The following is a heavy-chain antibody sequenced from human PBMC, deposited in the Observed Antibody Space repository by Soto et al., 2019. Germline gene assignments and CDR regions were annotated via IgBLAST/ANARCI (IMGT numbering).Heavy chain of an antibody. CDR3: ARGYYDSSGYYFDY. CDR1: GGSISSYY. D-gene: IGHD3-22*01. V-gene: IGHV4-59*01. J-gene: IGHJ4*02. CDR2: IHYSGST. Sequence: SETLSLTCTVSGGSISSYYWSWIRQPPGKGLEWIGYIHYSGSTNYNPSLKSRVTISVDTSKNQFSLKLSSVTAADMAVYYCARGYYDSSGYYFDYWGQGTLVTVS.